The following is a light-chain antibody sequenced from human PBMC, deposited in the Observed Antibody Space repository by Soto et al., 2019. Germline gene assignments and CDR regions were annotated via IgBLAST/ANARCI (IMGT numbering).Light chain of an antibody. J-gene: IGKJ4*01. Sequence: EVGLTQSPGTLSLSPGSRATLSCRASQFVSSTYLAWYQQRPGQAPRLLIYGASSRATGIPDRFSGGGSETDFTLTISRLESEDSAVYYCQQYGISHFTFDGGTKVDIK. CDR1: QFVSSTY. CDR3: QQYGISHFT. CDR2: GAS. V-gene: IGKV3-20*01.